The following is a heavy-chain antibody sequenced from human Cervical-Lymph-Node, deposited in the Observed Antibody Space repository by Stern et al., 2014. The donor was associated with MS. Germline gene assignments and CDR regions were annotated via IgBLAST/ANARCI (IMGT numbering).Heavy chain of an antibody. Sequence: VQLVQSGGGLVKPGGSLRLSCAASGFIFSNHNMNWVRQAPGKGLEWISSISASGSYIYYADSVKGRFAISRDNAENSLFLQMNSLRVEDTAVYYCARSALYSSNWVPFDYWGQGTLVSVS. CDR3: ARSALYSSNWVPFDY. CDR2: ISASGSYI. D-gene: IGHD6-13*01. J-gene: IGHJ4*02. V-gene: IGHV3-21*01. CDR1: GFIFSNHN.